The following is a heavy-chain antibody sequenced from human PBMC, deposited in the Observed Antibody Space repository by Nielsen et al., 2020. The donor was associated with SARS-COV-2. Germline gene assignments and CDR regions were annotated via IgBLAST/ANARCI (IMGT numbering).Heavy chain of an antibody. J-gene: IGHJ4*02. D-gene: IGHD4-17*01. CDR1: GFTFSSYW. Sequence: GGSLRLSCAASGFTFSSYWMHWVRQAPGKGLVWVSRINSDGSSTSYADSVKGRFTISRDNAKNTLYLQMNSLRAEDTAVYYCAKDRGTYYGDSYFDYWGQGTLVTVSS. V-gene: IGHV3-74*01. CDR2: INSDGSST. CDR3: AKDRGTYYGDSYFDY.